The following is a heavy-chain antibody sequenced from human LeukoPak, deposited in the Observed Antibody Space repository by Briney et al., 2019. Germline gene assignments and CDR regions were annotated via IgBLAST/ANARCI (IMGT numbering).Heavy chain of an antibody. CDR3: ARAIANIAANKALDY. CDR1: GFTFSSYA. V-gene: IGHV3-30-3*01. CDR2: ISYDGSNK. Sequence: PGGSLRLSCAASGFTFSSYAMHWVRQAPGKGLEWVAVISYDGSNKYYADSVKGRFTISRDNAKNSLYLQMNSLRAEDTAVYYCARAIANIAANKALDYWGQGTLVTVSS. J-gene: IGHJ4*02. D-gene: IGHD6-6*01.